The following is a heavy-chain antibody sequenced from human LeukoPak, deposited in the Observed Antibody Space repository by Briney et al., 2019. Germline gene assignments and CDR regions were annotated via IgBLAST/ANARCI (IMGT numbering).Heavy chain of an antibody. V-gene: IGHV4-59*08. CDR3: ARNFQQLAPAFDI. CDR2: IYYSGST. D-gene: IGHD6-13*01. Sequence: PSETLSLTCTVSGGSISSYYWSWIRQPPGKGLEWIGYIYYSGSTNYNPSLKSRVTIPVDTSKNQFSLKLSSVTAADTAVYYCARNFQQLAPAFDIWGQGTMVTVSS. J-gene: IGHJ3*02. CDR1: GGSISSYY.